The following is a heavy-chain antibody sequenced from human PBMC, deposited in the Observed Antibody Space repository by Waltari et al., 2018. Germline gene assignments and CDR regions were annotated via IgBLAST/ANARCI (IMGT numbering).Heavy chain of an antibody. J-gene: IGHJ3*02. CDR1: GASINSGDYY. D-gene: IGHD3-3*01. V-gene: IGHV4-30-4*08. CDR2: ISYRGTH. CDR3: ARVDTIFGVVRHADAFDI. Sequence: QVHLQESGPGLAKPSQTLSLTCSVSGASINSGDYYWSWTRQPPGKGLAWIGYISYRGTHSYMPSLKSRVSISLDTAKNDFSLEVRSVTAADTAMYYCARVDTIFGVVRHADAFDIWGQGTMVTVAS.